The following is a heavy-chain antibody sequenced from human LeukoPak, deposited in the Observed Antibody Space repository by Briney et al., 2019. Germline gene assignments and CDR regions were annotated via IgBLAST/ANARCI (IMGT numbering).Heavy chain of an antibody. CDR3: ARDRSITMVRGVTFYGMDV. Sequence: SQTLSLTCTVSGGSISSGDYYWSWIRQPPGKGLEWIGYIYYSGSTYYNPSLKSRVTISVDTSKNQFSLKLSSVTAADTAVYYCARDRSITMVRGVTFYGMDVWAKGPRSPSP. V-gene: IGHV4-30-4*01. D-gene: IGHD3-10*01. CDR1: GGSISSGDYY. J-gene: IGHJ6*02. CDR2: IYYSGST.